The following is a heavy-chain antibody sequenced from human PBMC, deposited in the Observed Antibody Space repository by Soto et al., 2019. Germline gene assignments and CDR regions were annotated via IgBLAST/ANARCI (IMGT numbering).Heavy chain of an antibody. CDR1: GGSISSGGYP. Sequence: QLQLQESGSGLVKPSQTLSLTCAVSGGSISSGGYPWSWIRQPPGNGLEWIGYIYHIGITYYNPSLKSRVTISVDRSKNQFSLNLSSVTAAYKAVYNCARGHVVAAQHWGQGTLVTVSS. CDR3: ARGHVVAAQH. CDR2: IYHIGIT. D-gene: IGHD2-15*01. J-gene: IGHJ4*02. V-gene: IGHV4-30-2*01.